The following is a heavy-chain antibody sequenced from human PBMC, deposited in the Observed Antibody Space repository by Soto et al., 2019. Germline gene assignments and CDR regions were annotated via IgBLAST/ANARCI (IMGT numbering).Heavy chain of an antibody. CDR2: IYSGGST. Sequence: EVQLVESGGGLVQPGGSLRLSCAVSGFTVSSNYMSWVRQAPGKGLEWVSVIYSGGSTYYADSVESRFTISRHNSKNTLHVQMNSLRAADTAVYDCARGGNPIYDWGQGTLVTVSS. CDR1: GFTVSSNY. CDR3: ARGGNPIYD. J-gene: IGHJ1*01. D-gene: IGHD3-16*01. V-gene: IGHV3-53*04.